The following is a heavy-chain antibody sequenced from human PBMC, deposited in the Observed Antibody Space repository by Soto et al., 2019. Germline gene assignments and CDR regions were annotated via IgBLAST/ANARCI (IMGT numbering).Heavy chain of an antibody. V-gene: IGHV3-53*01. Sequence: EVQLVESGGGLIQPGGSLRLSCAASGFAVSSKYMTCVRQAPGKGLEWVSVIYGGGTTYYADSVKGRFTISRDTSKNTLYLKMNSLRAEDTAVYYCVQTTGWPGFDFWGQGTLVTVSS. CDR1: GFAVSSKY. D-gene: IGHD6-19*01. J-gene: IGHJ4*02. CDR2: IYGGGTT. CDR3: VQTTGWPGFDF.